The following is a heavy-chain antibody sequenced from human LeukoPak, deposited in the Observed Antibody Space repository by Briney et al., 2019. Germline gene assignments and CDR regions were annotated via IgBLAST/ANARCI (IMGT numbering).Heavy chain of an antibody. V-gene: IGHV1-2*02. CDR2: INPNSGGT. Sequence: ASVKVSCKASGYTFTGYYIHWVRQAPGQGLEWMGWINPNSGGTNYAQKFQGRVTMTRDTSISTFYMELSRLRSDDTALYYCARDVGEYCSSTSCYASDYWGQGTLVTVPS. J-gene: IGHJ4*02. D-gene: IGHD2-2*01. CDR3: ARDVGEYCSSTSCYASDY. CDR1: GYTFTGYY.